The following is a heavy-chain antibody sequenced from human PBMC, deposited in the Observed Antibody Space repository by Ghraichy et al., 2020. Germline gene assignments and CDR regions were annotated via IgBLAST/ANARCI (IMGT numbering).Heavy chain of an antibody. V-gene: IGHV1-18*04. Sequence: ASVKVSCKASGYTFTSYGISWVRQAPGQGLEWMGWISAYNGNTHYAQKLQGRVTMTTDTSTSTAYMELRSLRSDDTAVYYCTRDLDIVVVEAATEVDLYYHYGMDVWGQGTTVTVSS. D-gene: IGHD2-15*01. CDR3: TRDLDIVVVEAATEVDLYYHYGMDV. CDR1: GYTFTSYG. J-gene: IGHJ6*02. CDR2: ISAYNGNT.